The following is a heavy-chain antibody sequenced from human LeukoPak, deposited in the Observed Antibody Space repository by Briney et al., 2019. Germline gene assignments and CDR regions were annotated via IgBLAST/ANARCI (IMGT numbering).Heavy chain of an antibody. V-gene: IGHV1-46*01. CDR1: GYTFTSYY. J-gene: IGHJ4*02. CDR3: ARERGMIVVVIARRGFDY. Sequence: ASVKVSCKASGYTFTSYYMHWVRQAPGQGLEWMGIINPSGGSTSYAQKFQGRVTVTRDTSTSTVYMELSSLRSEDTAVYYCARERGMIVVVIARRGFDYWGQGTLVTVSS. CDR2: INPSGGST. D-gene: IGHD3-22*01.